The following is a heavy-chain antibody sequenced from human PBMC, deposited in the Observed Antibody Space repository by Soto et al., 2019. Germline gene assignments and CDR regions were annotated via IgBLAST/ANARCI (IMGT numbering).Heavy chain of an antibody. D-gene: IGHD6-19*01. J-gene: IGHJ3*02. CDR3: ARDGSVAGPDAFDI. Sequence: EVQLVESGGGLVQPGGSLRLSCAASGFTFSSYSMNWVRQAPGKGLEWVSYIRSSSSTIYYADSVKGRFTISRDNAKNSLYLQMNSLRAEDTAVYYCARDGSVAGPDAFDIWGQGTMVTVSS. CDR2: IRSSSSTI. CDR1: GFTFSSYS. V-gene: IGHV3-48*01.